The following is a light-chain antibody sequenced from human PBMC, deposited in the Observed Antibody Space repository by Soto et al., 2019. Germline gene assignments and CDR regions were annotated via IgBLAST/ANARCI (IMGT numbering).Light chain of an antibody. CDR3: CSYAGSSTLVV. CDR2: EGS. V-gene: IGLV2-23*01. Sequence: QSALTQPASVSGSPVQSITISCTGTSSDVGSYNLVSWYQQHPGKAPKLMIYEGSKRPSGVSNRFSGSKSGNTASLTISGLQAEDEADYYCCSYAGSSTLVVFGTGTKVTVL. J-gene: IGLJ1*01. CDR1: SSDVGSYNL.